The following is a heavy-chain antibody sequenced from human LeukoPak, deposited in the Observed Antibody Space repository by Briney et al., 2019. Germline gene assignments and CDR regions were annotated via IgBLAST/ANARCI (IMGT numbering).Heavy chain of an antibody. Sequence: SVKVSCTASGGTFNSYAISWVRQAPGQGLEWMGGIIPIFGTANYAQKFQGRVTITADESTSTAYMELSSLRFEDTAVYYCAGDGYSYGHHGYYFDYWGQGPLVTVSS. J-gene: IGHJ4*02. V-gene: IGHV1-69*01. CDR2: IIPIFGTA. D-gene: IGHD5-18*01. CDR3: AGDGYSYGHHGYYFDY. CDR1: GGTFNSYA.